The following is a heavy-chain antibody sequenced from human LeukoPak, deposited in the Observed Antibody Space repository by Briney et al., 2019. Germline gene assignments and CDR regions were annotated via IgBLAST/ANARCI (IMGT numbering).Heavy chain of an antibody. D-gene: IGHD6-13*01. CDR3: ARASSSSWYPDFDY. Sequence: PGGSLRLSCPASGFTFSDYSMSWVRQAPGKGLEWVSSISSSSDYIYYADSVKGRFTISRDNARNSLYLQMNSLRAEDTAVYYCARASSSSWYPDFDYWGQGTLVTVSS. V-gene: IGHV3-21*01. J-gene: IGHJ4*02. CDR2: ISSSSDYI. CDR1: GFTFSDYS.